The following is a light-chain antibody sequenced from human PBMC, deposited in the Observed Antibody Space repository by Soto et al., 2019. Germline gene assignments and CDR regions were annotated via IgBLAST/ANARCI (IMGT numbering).Light chain of an antibody. CDR1: NSNIGANT. CDR3: AVWDNSLNGWV. V-gene: IGLV1-44*01. CDR2: GDD. J-gene: IGLJ3*02. Sequence: QLVLTQPPSASGTPGQRVIISCSGSNSNIGANTVNWYHHLPGAAPKLLIYGDDQRPAGVPDRISASKSGTSASLAITGLQPEDEADFYCAVWDNSLNGWVFGGGTQLTV.